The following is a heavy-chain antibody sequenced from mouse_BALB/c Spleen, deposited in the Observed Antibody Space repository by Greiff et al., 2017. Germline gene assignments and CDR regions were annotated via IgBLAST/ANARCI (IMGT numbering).Heavy chain of an antibody. J-gene: IGHJ2*01. CDR3: NAYYGSSDGDDY. CDR2: IDPENGDT. CDR1: GFNIKDYY. V-gene: IGHV14-4*02. Sequence: EVMLVESGAELVRSGASVKLSCTASGFNIKDYYMHWVKQRPEQGLEWIGWIDPENGDTEYAPKFQGKATMTADTSSNTAYLQLSSLTSEDTAVYYCNAYYGSSDGDDYWGQGTTLTVSS. D-gene: IGHD1-1*01.